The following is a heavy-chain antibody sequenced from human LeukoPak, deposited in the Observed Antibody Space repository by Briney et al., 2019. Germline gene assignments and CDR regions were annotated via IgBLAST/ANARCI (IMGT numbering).Heavy chain of an antibody. V-gene: IGHV3-74*01. D-gene: IGHD3-16*01. CDR2: INSDGSST. CDR1: GFTFCTYS. Sequence: GGSLRLSCAVSGFTFCTYSMHWVRQAPGKGLVWVSRINSDGSSTSYADSVKGRFTISRDNAKNTLYLQMNSLRAEDTAVYYCSTCYGLGCWGQGTLVTVSS. CDR3: STCYGLGC. J-gene: IGHJ4*02.